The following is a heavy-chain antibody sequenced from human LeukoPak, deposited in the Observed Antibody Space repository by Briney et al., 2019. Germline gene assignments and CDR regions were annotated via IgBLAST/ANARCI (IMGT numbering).Heavy chain of an antibody. D-gene: IGHD5-24*01. CDR2: IWYDGSNK. CDR3: ARDPTPIPGMATGNAFDI. CDR1: GFTFSSYG. Sequence: PGRSLRLSCAASGFTFSSYGMPWVRQAPGKGLEWVAVIWYDGSNKYYADSVKGRFTISRDNSKNTLYLQMNSLRAEDTAVYCCARDPTPIPGMATGNAFDIWGQGTMVTVSS. V-gene: IGHV3-33*01. J-gene: IGHJ3*02.